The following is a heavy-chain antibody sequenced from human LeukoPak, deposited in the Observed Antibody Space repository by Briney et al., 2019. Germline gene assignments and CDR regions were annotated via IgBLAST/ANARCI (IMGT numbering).Heavy chain of an antibody. Sequence: GGSLRLSCAASGFTFSSYSMNWVRQAPGKGLEWVSSISSSSSYIYYADSVKGRFTISRDNAKNSLYLQMNSLRAEDTAVYYCARDSPPGGFGELGDLAWGQGTLVTVSS. D-gene: IGHD3-10*01. J-gene: IGHJ4*02. CDR1: GFTFSSYS. CDR2: ISSSSSYI. V-gene: IGHV3-21*01. CDR3: ARDSPPGGFGELGDLA.